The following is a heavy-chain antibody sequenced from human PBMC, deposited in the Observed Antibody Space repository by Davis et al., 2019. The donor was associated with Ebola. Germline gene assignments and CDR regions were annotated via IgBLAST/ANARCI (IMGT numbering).Heavy chain of an antibody. CDR1: GDSLSGKSGA. D-gene: IGHD5-12*01. CDR3: AKGWLRTGLDY. J-gene: IGHJ4*02. V-gene: IGHV6-1*01. Sequence: HSQTLSLTRSISGDSLSGKSGAWNWIRQSPSRGLEWLGRTYYTSKWYNHYAASVKSRTTINPDTSKHQFSLHLNSVTPEDTAVYYCAKGWLRTGLDYWSQGTLVTVSS. CDR2: TYYTSKWYN.